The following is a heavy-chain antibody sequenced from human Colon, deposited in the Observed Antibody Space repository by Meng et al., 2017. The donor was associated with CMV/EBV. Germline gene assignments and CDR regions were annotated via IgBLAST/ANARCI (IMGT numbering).Heavy chain of an antibody. CDR2: INHSGNT. D-gene: IGHD2-15*01. CDR3: ARVGPYCSGGSCSSTLDF. Sequence: SFSDYYWSWLRQPPGKGLEWIGEINHSGNTNYNPSLESRITIAVDTSKNQFSRRLTSVTAADTAVYYCARVGPYCSGGSCSSTLDFWGQGTLVTVSS. CDR1: SFSDYY. V-gene: IGHV4-34*01. J-gene: IGHJ4*02.